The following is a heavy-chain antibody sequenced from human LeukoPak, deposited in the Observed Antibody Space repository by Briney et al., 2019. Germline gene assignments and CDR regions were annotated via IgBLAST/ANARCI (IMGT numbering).Heavy chain of an antibody. CDR3: AGRGSGLDWFDP. CDR2: IYYSGNT. J-gene: IGHJ5*02. D-gene: IGHD6-19*01. V-gene: IGHV4-39*01. Sequence: PSETLSLTCTVSGGSISSSGYYWGWVRQPPGKGLEWIASIYYSGNTYYNPSLKSRVTISVDTSKNQFSLDLNSVTAADTAVYYCAGRGSGLDWFDPWGQGTLVTVAS. CDR1: GGSISSSGYY.